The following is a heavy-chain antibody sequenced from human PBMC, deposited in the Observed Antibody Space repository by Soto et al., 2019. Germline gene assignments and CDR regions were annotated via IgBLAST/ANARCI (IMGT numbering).Heavy chain of an antibody. CDR3: TSDNKGLADY. V-gene: IGHV1-3*01. CDR1: GYTSTNYA. Sequence: QVQLEQSGAEVKEPGASVKVSCQASGYTSTNYAVHWVRQAPGQGLQWIGWINVGNGNTKSSQKFQGRVTFSRDTSASTAYMEVSSLTSEDTAVYYCTSDNKGLADYWGQGTLVTGSS. CDR2: INVGNGNT. J-gene: IGHJ4*02.